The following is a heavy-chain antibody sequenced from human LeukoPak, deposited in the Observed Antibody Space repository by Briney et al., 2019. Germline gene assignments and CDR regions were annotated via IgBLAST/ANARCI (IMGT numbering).Heavy chain of an antibody. D-gene: IGHD5-18*01. J-gene: IGHJ4*02. CDR2: ISSSGSTT. CDR3: ARGEIQLWLRYFDY. Sequence: GGSLRLSRAASGFTFTSYEMNWVRQAPGKGLEWVSYISSSGSTTYYADSVKGRFTISRDNAKNSLYLQMNSLRAEDTAVYYCARGEIQLWLRYFDYWGQGTLVTVSS. CDR1: GFTFTSYE. V-gene: IGHV3-48*03.